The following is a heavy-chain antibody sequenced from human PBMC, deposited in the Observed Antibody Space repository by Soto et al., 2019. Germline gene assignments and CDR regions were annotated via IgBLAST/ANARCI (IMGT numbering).Heavy chain of an antibody. CDR1: GGSISSYY. D-gene: IGHD6-6*01. CDR3: ARGRGYSSSGDFDY. Sequence: SETLSLTCTVSGGSISSYYWSCIRQPPGKGLEWIGYIYYSGTNNYNPTLKSRVTISVDTSKNQFSLKLNSVTAADTDVYYSARGRGYSSSGDFDYWGQGTLVTVSS. V-gene: IGHV4-59*01. CDR2: IYYSGTN. J-gene: IGHJ4*02.